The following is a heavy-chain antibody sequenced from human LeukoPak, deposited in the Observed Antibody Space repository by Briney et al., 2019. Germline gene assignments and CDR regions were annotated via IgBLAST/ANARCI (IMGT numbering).Heavy chain of an antibody. D-gene: IGHD3-3*01. CDR3: ARVGYDFWSGYYTFDY. V-gene: IGHV4-61*02. J-gene: IGHJ4*02. CDR2: IYTSGST. Sequence: SETLSLTCTVSGGSISSGSYYWSWIRQPAGKGLEWIGRIYTSGSTNYNPSLKSRVTISVDTSKNQFSLKLSSVTAADTAVYYCARVGYDFWSGYYTFDYWGQGTLVTVSS. CDR1: GGSISSGSYY.